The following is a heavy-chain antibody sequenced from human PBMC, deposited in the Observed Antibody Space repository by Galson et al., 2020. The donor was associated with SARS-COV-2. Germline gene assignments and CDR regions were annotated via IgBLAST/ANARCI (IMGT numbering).Heavy chain of an antibody. D-gene: IGHD3-3*01. CDR3: AKDPAYYGFWSGHLLFHC. Sequence: GESLKISCAASGFTFTISAMRWVRQAPGQGLEWVATIRDTGGSKYSADFAKGRFTISRDNSKNTLFLQMNSLTVEDTAVYYCAKDPAYYGFWSGHLLFHCGDQGSLVTVSS. CDR1: GFTFTISA. V-gene: IGHV3-23*01. J-gene: IGHJ4*02. CDR2: IRDTGGSK.